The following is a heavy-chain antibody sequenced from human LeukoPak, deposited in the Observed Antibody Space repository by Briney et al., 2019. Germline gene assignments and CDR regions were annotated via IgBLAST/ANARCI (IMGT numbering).Heavy chain of an antibody. Sequence: GGSLRLSCAVSGFTFSSYEMSWVRQAPGKGLEWVSYISSSGSTIYYADSVKGRFTISRDNAKNSLYLQMNSLRAEDTAVYYFAGRLASSGYDDYWGQGTLVTVSS. CDR3: AGRLASSGYDDY. V-gene: IGHV3-48*03. D-gene: IGHD5-12*01. CDR2: ISSSGSTI. J-gene: IGHJ4*02. CDR1: GFTFSSYE.